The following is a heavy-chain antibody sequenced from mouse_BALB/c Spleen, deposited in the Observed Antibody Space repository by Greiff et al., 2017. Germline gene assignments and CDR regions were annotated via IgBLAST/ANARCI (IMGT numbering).Heavy chain of an antibody. Sequence: QVQLQQSAAELARPGASVKMSCKASGYTFTSYTMHWVKQRPGQGLEWIGYINPSSGYTEYNQKFKDKTTLTADKSSSTAYMQLSSLTSEDSAVYYCARAVGGYYGAMDYWGQGTSVTVSS. V-gene: IGHV1-4*02. CDR3: ARAVGGYYGAMDY. J-gene: IGHJ4*01. CDR1: GYTFTSYT. CDR2: INPSSGYT. D-gene: IGHD1-2*01.